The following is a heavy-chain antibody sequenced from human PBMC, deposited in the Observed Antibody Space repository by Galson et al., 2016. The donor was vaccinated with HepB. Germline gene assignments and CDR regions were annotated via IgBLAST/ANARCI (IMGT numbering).Heavy chain of an antibody. J-gene: IGHJ4*02. CDR1: GVSVNSDAYH. V-gene: IGHV4-61*08. D-gene: IGHD3-16*01. CDR3: ATYLVGHGGTGY. CDR2: SYNTWHP. Sequence: SETLSLTCSVSGVSVNSDAYHWSWIRQPPGRGLEWLGHSYNTWHPNDKLRGRVSMSLDTAKNQFSLSLTSLTAADTAVYYCATYLVGHGGTGYWGQGTLVTVAS.